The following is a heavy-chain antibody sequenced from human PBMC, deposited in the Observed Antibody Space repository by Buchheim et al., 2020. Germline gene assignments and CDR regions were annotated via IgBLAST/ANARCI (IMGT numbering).Heavy chain of an antibody. CDR1: GDSISGSDEY. V-gene: IGHV4-30-4*01. CDR2: IYHSGTT. D-gene: IGHD3-22*01. Sequence: QVQLQESGPGLVKPSETLSLTCTVSGDSISGSDEYWSWLRQPPGKGLEWIAYIYHSGTTYYNPSLGSRIVISVETSKNPFSLRLSSVTAADTAVYYCARGMNHYDSTPPWFDPWGRGTL. CDR3: ARGMNHYDSTPPWFDP. J-gene: IGHJ5*02.